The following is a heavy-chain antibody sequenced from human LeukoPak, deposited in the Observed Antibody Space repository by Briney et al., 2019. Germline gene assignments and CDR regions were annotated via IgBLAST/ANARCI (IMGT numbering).Heavy chain of an antibody. Sequence: GGSLRLSCAASGFTFSSYGMHWVRQAPGKGLEGVAVISYDGSNKYYADSVKGRFTISRDNSKNTLYLQMNSLRAEDTAVYYCAKDYYYGYYRGQGTLVTVS. CDR3: AKDYYYGYY. D-gene: IGHD3-10*01. V-gene: IGHV3-30*18. J-gene: IGHJ4*02. CDR1: GFTFSSYG. CDR2: ISYDGSNK.